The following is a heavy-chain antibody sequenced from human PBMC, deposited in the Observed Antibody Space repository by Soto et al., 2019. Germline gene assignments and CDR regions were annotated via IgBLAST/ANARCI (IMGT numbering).Heavy chain of an antibody. CDR3: ARGVLY. CDR2: ILYSGTT. V-gene: IGHV4-31*03. D-gene: IGHD1-1*01. CDR1: GGSISSGGYF. J-gene: IGHJ4*02. Sequence: QVQLQASGPGLVKPSHTLSLTCTVSGGSISSGGYFWSWIRQPPGKGLECIGNILYSGTTYYIPSLKSRVTISVDTSKNQFSLQLRSVTAADTAVYFCARGVLYWGQGTLVTVSS.